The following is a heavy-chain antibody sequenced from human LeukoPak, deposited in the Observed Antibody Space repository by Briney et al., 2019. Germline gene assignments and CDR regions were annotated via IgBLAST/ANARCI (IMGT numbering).Heavy chain of an antibody. J-gene: IGHJ4*02. CDR1: GFTFSSYA. CDR3: ARELSIVVVPAAILSPTDY. Sequence: GGSLRLSCAASGFTFSSYAMSWVRQAPGKGLEWVSSISSSSSYIYYADSVKGRFTISRDNAKNSLYLQMNSLRAEDTAVYYCARELSIVVVPAAILSPTDYWGQGTLVTVSS. V-gene: IGHV3-21*01. CDR2: ISSSSSYI. D-gene: IGHD2-2*01.